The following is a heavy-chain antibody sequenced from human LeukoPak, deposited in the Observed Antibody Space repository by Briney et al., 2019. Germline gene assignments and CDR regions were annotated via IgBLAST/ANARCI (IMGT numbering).Heavy chain of an antibody. CDR2: ITWDSGVI. CDR1: GFTFDDYS. Sequence: GGSLRLSCAASGFTFDDYSMHWVRQAPGKALEWVSGITWDSGVIAHTDSVKGRFAISRDNAKNSLYLQMNSLRAEDTALYYCAKDEPRGGFDHWGQGTLVTVSS. CDR3: AKDEPRGGFDH. J-gene: IGHJ4*02. V-gene: IGHV3-9*01. D-gene: IGHD3-10*01.